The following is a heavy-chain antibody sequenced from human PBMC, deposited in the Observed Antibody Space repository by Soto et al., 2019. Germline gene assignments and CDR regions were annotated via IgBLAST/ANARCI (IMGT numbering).Heavy chain of an antibody. Sequence: GGSLRLSSAASGFTFSSYAMSWVRQAPGKGLEWVSAISGSGGSTYYADSVKGRFTISRDNSKNTLYLQMNSLRAEDTAVYYCAKYHVLRFLEWLSQFDYWGQGTLVTVSS. CDR1: GFTFSSYA. V-gene: IGHV3-23*01. D-gene: IGHD3-3*01. J-gene: IGHJ4*02. CDR3: AKYHVLRFLEWLSQFDY. CDR2: ISGSGGST.